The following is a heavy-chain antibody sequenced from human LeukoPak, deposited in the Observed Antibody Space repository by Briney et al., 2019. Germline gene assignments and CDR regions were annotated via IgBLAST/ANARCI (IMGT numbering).Heavy chain of an antibody. CDR3: ARAKRITVIVVVQGAHNWFDP. J-gene: IGHJ5*02. CDR1: GYTFTGYY. CDR2: INPNSGGT. D-gene: IGHD3-22*01. Sequence: ASVKVSCKASGYTFTGYYMHWVRQAPGQGLEWMGWINPNSGGTNYAQKFQGRVTMTRDTSISTAYMELSRLRSDDTAVYYCARAKRITVIVVVQGAHNWFDPWGQGTLSPSPQ. V-gene: IGHV1-2*02.